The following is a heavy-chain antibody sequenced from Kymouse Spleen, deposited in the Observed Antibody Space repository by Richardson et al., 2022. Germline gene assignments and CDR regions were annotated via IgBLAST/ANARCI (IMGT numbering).Heavy chain of an antibody. CDR1: GGSFSGYY. CDR3: ARDSNLYYYYGMDV. CDR2: INHSGST. V-gene: IGHV4-34*01. D-gene: IGHD4-11,IGHD4-11*01. Sequence: QVQLQQWGAGLLKPSETLSLTCAVYGGSFSGYYWSWIRQPPGKGLEWIGEINHSGSTNYNPSLKSRVTISVDTSKNQFSLKLSSVTAADTAVYYCARDSNLYYYYGMDVWGQGTTVTVSS. J-gene: IGHJ6*02.